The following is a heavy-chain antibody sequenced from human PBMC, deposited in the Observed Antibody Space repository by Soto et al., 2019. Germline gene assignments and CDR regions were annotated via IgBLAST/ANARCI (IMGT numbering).Heavy chain of an antibody. Sequence: GGSLRLSCAASGFTFSSYGMHWVRQAPGKGLECVAVIWYDGSNKYYADSVKGRFTISRDNSKNTLYLQMNSLRAEDTAVYYCAREGPGIAASWAFDIWGQGTMVTVSS. CDR2: IWYDGSNK. CDR1: GFTFSSYG. J-gene: IGHJ3*02. CDR3: AREGPGIAASWAFDI. D-gene: IGHD6-25*01. V-gene: IGHV3-33*01.